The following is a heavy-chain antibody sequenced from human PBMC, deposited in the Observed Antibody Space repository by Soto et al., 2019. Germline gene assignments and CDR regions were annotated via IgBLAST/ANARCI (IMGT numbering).Heavy chain of an antibody. V-gene: IGHV3-66*01. CDR1: GITVSDRF. J-gene: IGHJ4*02. D-gene: IGHD3-10*01. Sequence: GGSLRLSCSASGITVSDRFMSWVRQAPGKGLEWVSFVYRGGSTYYADSVKGRFTISRDTSKNMIYLQMNSLRAEDTAVYFCASRPGAVDPPDVWPLDYSGPGILVSVSS. CDR2: VYRGGST. CDR3: ASRPGAVDPPDVWPLDY.